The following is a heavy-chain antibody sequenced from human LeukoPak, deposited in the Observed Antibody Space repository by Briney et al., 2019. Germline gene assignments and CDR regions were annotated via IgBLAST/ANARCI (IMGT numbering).Heavy chain of an antibody. CDR3: ARDRSGGDYALGY. CDR2: IYYSGST. V-gene: IGHV4-59*11. D-gene: IGHD4-17*01. J-gene: IGHJ4*02. Sequence: PSETLSLTCTVSGGSISSHYWSWIRQPPGKGLEWIGYIYYSGSTNYNPSLKSRVTISVDTSKNQFSLKLSSVTAADTAVYYCARDRSGGDYALGYWGQGTLVTVSS. CDR1: GGSISSHY.